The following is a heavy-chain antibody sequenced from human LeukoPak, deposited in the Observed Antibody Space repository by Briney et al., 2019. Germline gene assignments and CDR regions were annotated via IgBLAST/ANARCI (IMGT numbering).Heavy chain of an antibody. V-gene: IGHV4-39*01. CDR3: VKSGGYGLIDY. CDR1: GASISGSGYY. Sequence: SSETLSLTCAVSGASISGSGYYLGRIRQPPGKGLEWIGNIYYSGSTYYNASLQSRVTISIDTSKNQFSLRLNSVTAADTAMYYCVKSGGYGLIDYWGQGTLVTVSS. CDR2: IYYSGST. D-gene: IGHD1-26*01. J-gene: IGHJ4*02.